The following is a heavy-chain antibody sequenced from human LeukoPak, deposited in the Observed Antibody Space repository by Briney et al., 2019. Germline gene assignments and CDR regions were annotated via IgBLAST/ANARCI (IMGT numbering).Heavy chain of an antibody. V-gene: IGHV3-53*01. CDR1: GFTVSSNY. CDR3: ARVRFRGIAVANDAFDI. J-gene: IGHJ3*02. D-gene: IGHD6-19*01. CDR2: IYSGGST. Sequence: GGSLRLSCAASGFTVSSNYMSWVRQAPGKGLEWVSVIYSGGSTYYADSVKGRFTISRDNSKNTLYPQMNSLRAEDTAVYYCARVRFRGIAVANDAFDIWGQGTMVTVSS.